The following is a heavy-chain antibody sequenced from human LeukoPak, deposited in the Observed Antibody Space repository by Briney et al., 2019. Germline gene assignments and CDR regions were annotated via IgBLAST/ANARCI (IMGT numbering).Heavy chain of an antibody. J-gene: IGHJ6*03. Sequence: PGGSLRLSCAASGFTFNRSAMHWVRQAPGKGLEWVAITRYDGSNKYYADSVKGRFTISRDDCKNTVYLQVNSLRAEDTAVYYCAKDHRYYYGSGSYYTPYYYMDVWGKGTTVTISS. V-gene: IGHV3-30*02. D-gene: IGHD3-10*01. CDR3: AKDHRYYYGSGSYYTPYYYMDV. CDR2: TRYDGSNK. CDR1: GFTFNRSA.